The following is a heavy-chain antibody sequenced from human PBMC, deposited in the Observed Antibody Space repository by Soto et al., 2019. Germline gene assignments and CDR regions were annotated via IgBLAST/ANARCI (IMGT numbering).Heavy chain of an antibody. D-gene: IGHD6-13*01. V-gene: IGHV3-72*01. Sequence: EMQLVESGGGLVRPGGSVRLSCAASGFSFSDHYMDWVRQAPGKGLEWVGRIRNKANRYTTEYAASVKGRFTISRDDSKNSLYLQMNSLVTDDTAVYFCTRDNPRAPGTLDYWGQGNLVSASS. CDR1: GFSFSDHY. CDR2: IRNKANRYTT. J-gene: IGHJ4*02. CDR3: TRDNPRAPGTLDY.